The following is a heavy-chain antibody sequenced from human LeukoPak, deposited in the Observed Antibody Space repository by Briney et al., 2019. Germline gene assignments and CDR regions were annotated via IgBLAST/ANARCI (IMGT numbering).Heavy chain of an antibody. D-gene: IGHD3-22*01. CDR3: ARDHTHYYDSSGYPRLDV. CDR2: INHSGST. J-gene: IGHJ6*04. CDR1: GGSFSGYY. V-gene: IGHV4-34*01. Sequence: SETLSLTCAVYGGSFSGYYWSWIRQPPGKGLEWIGEINHSGSTNYNPSLKSRVTISVDTSKNQFSLKLSSVTAADTAVYYCARDHTHYYDSSGYPRLDVWGKGTTVTVSS.